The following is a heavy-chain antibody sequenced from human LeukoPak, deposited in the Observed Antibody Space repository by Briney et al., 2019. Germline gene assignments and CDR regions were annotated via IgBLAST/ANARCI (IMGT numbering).Heavy chain of an antibody. CDR3: AREVFTVPYYYYYMDV. CDR2: IYTSGST. Sequence: SQTLSLTCTLSGGSISSGSYYWSWIRQPAGKGLEWLGRIYTSGSTNYNPSLKSRVSISVDTSKNQFSLKLSSVTAADTAVYYCAREVFTVPYYYYYMDVWGKGTTVTISS. J-gene: IGHJ6*03. CDR1: GGSISSGSYY. D-gene: IGHD2-2*01. V-gene: IGHV4-61*02.